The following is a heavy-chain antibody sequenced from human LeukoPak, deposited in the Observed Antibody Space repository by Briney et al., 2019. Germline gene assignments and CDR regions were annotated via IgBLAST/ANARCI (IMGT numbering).Heavy chain of an antibody. CDR2: IVVGSGNT. CDR3: GAYGDGSSLLYFDY. CDR1: GFNLNSSA. J-gene: IGHJ4*02. D-gene: IGHD6-13*01. V-gene: IGHV1-58*02. Sequence: SVKVSCKACGFNLNSSAIQWVRQARGRRREWIGWIVVGSGNTNYVQKFQERVTISRDMSTSTAYLDLSSLRSEDTAVYYCGAYGDGSSLLYFDYWGQGTLVSVSS.